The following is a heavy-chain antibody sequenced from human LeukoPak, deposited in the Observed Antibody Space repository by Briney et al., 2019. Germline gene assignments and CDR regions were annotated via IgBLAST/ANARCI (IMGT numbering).Heavy chain of an antibody. V-gene: IGHV4-34*12. CDR3: ARTRRVGALPVYFDY. D-gene: IGHD1-26*01. CDR2: IIHSGAT. J-gene: IGHJ4*02. CDR1: GGSFSDYY. Sequence: SETLSLTCGASGGSFSDYYWSWVRQPPGKGLEWIGEIIHSGATSSNPSLKSRVTISMDPSKNQFSLKLSSVTAADTAVYYCARTRRVGALPVYFDYWGQGTLVTVSS.